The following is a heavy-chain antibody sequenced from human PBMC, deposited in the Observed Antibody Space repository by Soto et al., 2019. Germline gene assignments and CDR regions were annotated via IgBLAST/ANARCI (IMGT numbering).Heavy chain of an antibody. D-gene: IGHD6-19*01. CDR2: ISGNGGST. CDR3: ARPLGWRDALAI. V-gene: IGHV3-64*01. Sequence: GGSLRLSCAASGFTFSTYPMHWVRQGPGTGLEYVAGISGNGGSTHYANSVKGRFTISRDNSKSTLYLQMGSLRAEDMAVYYCARPLGWRDALAIRGQGTMVTVSS. J-gene: IGHJ3*02. CDR1: GFTFSTYP.